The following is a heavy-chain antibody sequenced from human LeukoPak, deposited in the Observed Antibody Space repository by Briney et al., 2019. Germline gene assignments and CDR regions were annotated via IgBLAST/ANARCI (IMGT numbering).Heavy chain of an antibody. J-gene: IGHJ5*02. CDR1: GFTVSSNY. Sequence: PGGSLRLSCAASGFTVSSNYMSWVRQAPGKGLEWVSVIYSGGSTYYADSVKGRFTISRDNSKNTLYLQMNSLRAEDTAVYYCAKDTTPPKAGFDPWGQGTLVTVSS. V-gene: IGHV3-53*05. CDR2: IYSGGST. CDR3: AKDTTPPKAGFDP. D-gene: IGHD1-14*01.